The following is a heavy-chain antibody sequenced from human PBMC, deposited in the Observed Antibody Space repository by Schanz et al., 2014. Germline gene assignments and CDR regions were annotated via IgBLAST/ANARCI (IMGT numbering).Heavy chain of an antibody. Sequence: QLQLQESGPGLVKPSETLSLTCTVSGGSISSSSYFWGWIRQPPGKGLEWIGSIYHSGSTTYNPSLKSRVTISVVPSKRQFSLKLSSVTAADTAVYYCARDKVTTLGYYGMDVWGQGTTVTVSS. J-gene: IGHJ6*02. V-gene: IGHV4-39*07. CDR2: IYHSGST. CDR3: ARDKVTTLGYYGMDV. CDR1: GGSISSSSYF. D-gene: IGHD3-10*02.